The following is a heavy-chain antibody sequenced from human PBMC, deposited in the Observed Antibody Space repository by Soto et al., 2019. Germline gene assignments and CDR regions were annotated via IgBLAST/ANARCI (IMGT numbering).Heavy chain of an antibody. CDR3: AKGGGGAFDY. V-gene: IGHV3-30*18. D-gene: IGHD3-16*01. CDR2: ISYDGSNK. Sequence: QVQLVESGGGVVQPGRSLRLSCAASGFTFSSYGMHWVRQAPGKGLEWVAVISYDGSNKYYADSVKGRFTISRDNSKNPLYLQMNSLRAEDTAVYYCAKGGGGAFDYWGQGTLVTVSS. J-gene: IGHJ4*02. CDR1: GFTFSSYG.